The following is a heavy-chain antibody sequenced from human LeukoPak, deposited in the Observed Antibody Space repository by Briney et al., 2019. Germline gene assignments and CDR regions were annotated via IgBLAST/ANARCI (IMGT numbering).Heavy chain of an antibody. CDR1: GFTFSSYA. CDR3: AKVGGRSWFYFDN. D-gene: IGHD6-13*01. CDR2: ISGSGGST. Sequence: PGGSLRLSCAASGFTFSSYAMSWVRQAPGKGLEWVSAISGSGGSTYYADSVKGRFSISRDNSKNTVYLQMNSLRPEDTAIYFCAKVGGRSWFYFDNWGQGTVVTVSS. J-gene: IGHJ4*02. V-gene: IGHV3-23*01.